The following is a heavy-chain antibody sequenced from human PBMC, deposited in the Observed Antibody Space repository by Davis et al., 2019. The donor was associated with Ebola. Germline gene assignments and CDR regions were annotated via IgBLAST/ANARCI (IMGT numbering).Heavy chain of an antibody. CDR1: GFTFTSYA. CDR2: ISYDGSNK. J-gene: IGHJ4*02. V-gene: IGHV3-30*04. Sequence: GESLKISCAASGFTFTSYALNWVRQAPGKGLEWVAVISYDGSNKYYADSVKGRFTISRDNSKNTLYLQMNSLRAEDTAVYYCARKTFSDYWGQGTLVTVSS. CDR3: ARKTFSDY.